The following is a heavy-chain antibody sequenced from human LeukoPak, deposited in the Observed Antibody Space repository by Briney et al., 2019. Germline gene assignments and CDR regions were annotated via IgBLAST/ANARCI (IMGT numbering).Heavy chain of an antibody. J-gene: IGHJ4*02. V-gene: IGHV3-9*01. CDR2: ISWNSGSI. CDR3: AKDRDETTVTTYFDY. CDR1: GFTFDDYA. Sequence: PGRSLRLSCAASGFTFDDYAMHWVRQAPGKGLGWVSGISWNSGSIGYADSVKGRFTISRDNAKNSLYLQMNSLRAEDTALYYCAKDRDETTVTTYFDYWGQGTLVTVSS. D-gene: IGHD4-17*01.